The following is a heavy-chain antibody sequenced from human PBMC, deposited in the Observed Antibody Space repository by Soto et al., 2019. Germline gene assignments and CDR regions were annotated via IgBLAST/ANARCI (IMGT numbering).Heavy chain of an antibody. D-gene: IGHD1-1*01. J-gene: IGHJ3*02. CDR3: AERWNGDNVGFDN. Sequence: GASMKVSCKTSGGTFSSYAISWLRQAPGQVLEWMGGIIPIFGTANYAQKFQGRVTITADKSKSTAYMELSSLRSEDTAVYYCAERWNGDNVGFDNWGEGIMVTDS. CDR1: GGTFSSYA. V-gene: IGHV1-69*06. CDR2: IIPIFGTA.